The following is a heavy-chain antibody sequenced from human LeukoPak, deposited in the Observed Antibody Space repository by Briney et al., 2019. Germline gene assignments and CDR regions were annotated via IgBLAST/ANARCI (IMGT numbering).Heavy chain of an antibody. CDR3: ARDRGISVVTAGVYFLY. D-gene: IGHD3-10*01. Sequence: PSETLGLHRTVSGGSITSVDYYWSWIRQPTGKGLEWIGYIYYSGSTYYNPSLKSRVTISVDTSKNQFSLKLSSVTAADTAVYYCARDRGISVVTAGVYFLYWGERPLVTVSS. V-gene: IGHV4-30-4*01. J-gene: IGHJ4*02. CDR1: GGSITSVDYY. CDR2: IYYSGST.